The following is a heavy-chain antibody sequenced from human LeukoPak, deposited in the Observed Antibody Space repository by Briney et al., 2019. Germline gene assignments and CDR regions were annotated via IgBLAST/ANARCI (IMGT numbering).Heavy chain of an antibody. CDR3: ARVWYYGSGSFPGILDY. CDR2: IYYSGST. V-gene: IGHV4-31*03. J-gene: IGHJ4*02. D-gene: IGHD3-10*01. Sequence: SETLSLTCTVSGGSISSGGYYWSWIRQHPGKDLEWIGYIYYSGSTYYNPSLKSRVSIAVDTSKNQFSLKLSSVTAADTAVYYCARVWYYGSGSFPGILDYWGQGTLVTVSS. CDR1: GGSISSGGYY.